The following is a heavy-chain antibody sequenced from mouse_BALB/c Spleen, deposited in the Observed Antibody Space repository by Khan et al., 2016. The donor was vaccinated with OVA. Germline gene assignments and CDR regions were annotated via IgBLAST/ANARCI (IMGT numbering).Heavy chain of an antibody. CDR1: GFTFSSFV. V-gene: IGHV5-9-1*01. D-gene: IGHD2-1*01. J-gene: IGHJ3*01. Sequence: EVELVESGGGLVEPGGSLKLSCAASGFTFSSFVMSWVRQTPEKRLEWVATISSAATYTYYPDSVKGRFTISRDNATTTLYLQMNSLRSDDTDIYDSTNGNYGWFAYWGQGTLVTVST. CDR3: TNGNYGWFAY. CDR2: ISSAATYT.